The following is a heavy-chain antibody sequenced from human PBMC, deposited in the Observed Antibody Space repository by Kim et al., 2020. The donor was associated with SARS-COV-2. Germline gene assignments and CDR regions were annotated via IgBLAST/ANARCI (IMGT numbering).Heavy chain of an antibody. Sequence: GGSLRLSCAASGFTFSSYGMHWVRQAPGKGLEWVAVISYDGSNKYYADSVKGRFTISRDNSKNTLYLQMNSLRAEDTAVYYCAKDKKLSRWKPAAPYYFDYWGQGILFTVS. V-gene: IGHV3-30*18. D-gene: IGHD2-2*01. CDR2: ISYDGSNK. CDR1: GFTFSSYG. J-gene: IGHJ4*02. CDR3: AKDKKLSRWKPAAPYYFDY.